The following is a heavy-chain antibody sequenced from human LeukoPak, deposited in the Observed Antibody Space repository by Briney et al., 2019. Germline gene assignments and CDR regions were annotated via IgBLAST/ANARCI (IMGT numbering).Heavy chain of an antibody. CDR2: INPNSGGT. J-gene: IGHJ4*02. Sequence: ASVKVSCKASGYTFTDYYIHWVRQAPGQGLEWMGWINPNSGGTNYAQKFQGRVTMTEDTSTDTAYMELSSLRSDDTAVYYCATLSTAYYNDYWGQGTLVTVSS. CDR1: GYTFTDYY. V-gene: IGHV1-2*02. D-gene: IGHD2-21*01. CDR3: ATLSTAYYNDY.